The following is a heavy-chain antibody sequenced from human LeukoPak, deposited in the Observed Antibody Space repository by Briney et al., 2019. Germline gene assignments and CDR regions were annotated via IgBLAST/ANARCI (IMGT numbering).Heavy chain of an antibody. CDR2: ISSSGGDI. CDR3: ARDYGGSSPFDY. D-gene: IGHD4-23*01. Sequence: GGSLRLSCAASGFTFSNYEMHWVRQAPGKGLEWVSHISSSGGDIHYADSVKGRFTISRDNAKNSLYLHMNSLRAEDTAVYYCARDYGGSSPFDYWGQGTLVTVSS. V-gene: IGHV3-48*03. J-gene: IGHJ4*02. CDR1: GFTFSNYE.